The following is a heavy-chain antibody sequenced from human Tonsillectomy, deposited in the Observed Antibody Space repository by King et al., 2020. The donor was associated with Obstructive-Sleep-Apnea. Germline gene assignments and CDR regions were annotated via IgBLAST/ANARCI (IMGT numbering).Heavy chain of an antibody. J-gene: IGHJ6*02. D-gene: IGHD1-1*01. CDR1: GASVNSFY. Sequence: QLQESGPGLVEPSETLSLTCTVSGASVNSFYWSWIRQAAGEGLEGIGRIYTSGSTDYNPPLKSRVTISVATSQNQFSLKLTSVTAADTAVYYCARVGETIYYYYGMDVWGQGTTVTVSS. CDR3: ARVGETIYYYYGMDV. V-gene: IGHV4-4*07. CDR2: IYTSGST.